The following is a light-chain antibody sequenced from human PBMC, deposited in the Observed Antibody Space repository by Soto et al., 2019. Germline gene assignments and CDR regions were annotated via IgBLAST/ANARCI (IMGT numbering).Light chain of an antibody. CDR3: QQRSNWPWT. CDR1: QSVRNY. V-gene: IGKV3-11*01. CDR2: DAS. Sequence: EIVLTQSPATLSLSPGERATLSCRASQSVRNYLAWYQQKPGQAPRLLIYDASNRATGIPGRFSGSGSGTDFTLTSSSLEPEDFAVYYCQQRSNWPWTFGQGTKVEIK. J-gene: IGKJ1*01.